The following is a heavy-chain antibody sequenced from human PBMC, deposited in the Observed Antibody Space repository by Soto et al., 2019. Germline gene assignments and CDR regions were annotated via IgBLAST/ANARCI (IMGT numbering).Heavy chain of an antibody. CDR3: ETGVTGTGLNWLDT. CDR1: GSSIIGYY. J-gene: IGHJ5*02. D-gene: IGHD1-7*01. Sequence: SDTLSLTCTFSGSSIIGYYWTWIRQSPERGLEWIGYIHYSGSANYNPSLNSRLTMSVDRSKSQFSMKLASVTAADTAVYYCETGVTGTGLNWLDTWGQGTPVTVSS. CDR2: IHYSGSA. V-gene: IGHV4-59*07.